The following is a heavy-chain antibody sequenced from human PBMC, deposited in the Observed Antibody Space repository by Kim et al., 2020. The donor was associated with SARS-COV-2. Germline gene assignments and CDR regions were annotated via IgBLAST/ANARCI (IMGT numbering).Heavy chain of an antibody. CDR1: GYSISDISW. J-gene: IGHJ4*01. CDR2: IHHSGNT. D-gene: IGHD2-21*02. CDR3: ARLFTAGDNYFRFDS. Sequence: SETLSLTCAVSGYSISDISWWSWVRQPPGKGLEWIGEIHHSGNTNYNPTLKSRVIFSVDKSKNQFSLRLTSVTAADTAVYYCARLFTAGDNYFRFDSWGHGTRVTVSS. V-gene: IGHV4-4*02.